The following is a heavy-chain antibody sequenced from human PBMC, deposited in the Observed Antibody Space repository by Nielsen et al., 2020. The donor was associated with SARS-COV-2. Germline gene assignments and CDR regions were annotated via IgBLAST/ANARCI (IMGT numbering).Heavy chain of an antibody. D-gene: IGHD2-21*02. J-gene: IGHJ3*02. Sequence: GESLKISCAASGFTFSDHYMDWVRQAPGKGPEWVGRTRNKANSYTTEYAASVKGRFTISRDDSKNSLYLQMNSLKTEDTAVYYCARVFCGGDCYTPHPTDAFDIWGQGTMVTVSS. CDR1: GFTFSDHY. CDR2: TRNKANSYTT. V-gene: IGHV3-72*01. CDR3: ARVFCGGDCYTPHPTDAFDI.